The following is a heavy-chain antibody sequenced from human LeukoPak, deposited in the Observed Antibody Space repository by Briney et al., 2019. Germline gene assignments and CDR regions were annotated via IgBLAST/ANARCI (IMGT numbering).Heavy chain of an antibody. CDR1: GFTFSHYA. CDR2: ISYDGVDK. Sequence: GGSLRLSCEASGFTFSHYAIHWVRQVAGKGLEWVAGISYDGVDKYYPKSGEGRFAISRDNAKNSLYLQMNSLRAEDMALYYCAKDTGYSNYNYFDYWGQGTLVTVSS. V-gene: IGHV3-30*09. J-gene: IGHJ4*02. CDR3: AKDTGYSNYNYFDY. D-gene: IGHD4-11*01.